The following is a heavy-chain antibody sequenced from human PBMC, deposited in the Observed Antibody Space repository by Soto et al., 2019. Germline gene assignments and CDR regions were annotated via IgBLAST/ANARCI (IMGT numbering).Heavy chain of an antibody. V-gene: IGHV3-23*01. CDR2: IGDRGVTA. Sequence: EVQLLESGGGLVQPGGSLRLSCAASGFTFSSYAMSWVRQAPGKGLEWVSVIGDRGVTAYYADSVKGRFTISRDNSKNTLYLQMNSLRVEDTAVYYCAKRGDDFWSGYYYYFDYWGLGTLVTVSS. CDR3: AKRGDDFWSGYYYYFDY. D-gene: IGHD3-3*01. J-gene: IGHJ4*02. CDR1: GFTFSSYA.